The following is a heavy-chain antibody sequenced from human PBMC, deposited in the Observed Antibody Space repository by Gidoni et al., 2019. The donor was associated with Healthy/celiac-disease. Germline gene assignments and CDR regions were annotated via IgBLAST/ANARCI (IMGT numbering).Heavy chain of an antibody. CDR1: GVSISSGSYY. J-gene: IGHJ4*02. V-gene: IGHV4-61*02. CDR3: ATLFNGIAPFDY. CDR2: IYTSGST. D-gene: IGHD2-8*01. Sequence: QVQLQESRPGLVKPSPTLSLPCTVSGVSISSGSYYWSWIRPPAGKGLEWIGRIYTSGSTNYNPSLKSRVTISVDTSKNQFSLKLSSVTAADTAVYYCATLFNGIAPFDYWGQGTLVTVSS.